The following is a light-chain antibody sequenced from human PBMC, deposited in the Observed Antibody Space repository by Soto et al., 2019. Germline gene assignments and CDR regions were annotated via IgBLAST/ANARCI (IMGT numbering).Light chain of an antibody. CDR2: EAS. CDR1: QSVSSW. V-gene: IGKV1-5*01. CDR3: LQDYNYPRT. Sequence: DIQMTQSPSTLSASEGDRVTISCRASQSVSSWLAWYQQKPGKAPKLLIYEASSLESGVPSRFSGSGSGTDFTLTISSLQPEDFATYYCLQDYNYPRTFGQGTKVDIK. J-gene: IGKJ1*01.